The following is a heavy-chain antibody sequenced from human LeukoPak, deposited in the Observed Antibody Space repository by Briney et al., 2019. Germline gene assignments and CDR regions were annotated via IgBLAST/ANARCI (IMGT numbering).Heavy chain of an antibody. CDR1: GFTFSTFA. CDR2: ISDAAGTT. CDR3: AKGEFWSAYYN. Sequence: PGGSLRLSCAASGFTFSTFAMNWVRQAPGKGLEGVSTISDAAGTTYYADSVRGRLTISRDNSKNTPYLQMNSLRTEDTAVYYCAKGEFWSAYYNWGQGTLVTVSS. J-gene: IGHJ4*02. D-gene: IGHD3-3*01. V-gene: IGHV3-23*01.